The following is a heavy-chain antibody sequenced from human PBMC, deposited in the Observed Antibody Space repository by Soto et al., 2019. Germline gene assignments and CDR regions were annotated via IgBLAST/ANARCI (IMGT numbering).Heavy chain of an antibody. V-gene: IGHV3-74*01. Sequence: PGGSVRLSCEASGFTVSSYWRHWVRQATGKGLVWVSRINSDRSSIYYADSVKGRFTISRDNAKNSLYLQMNSLRAEDTAVYYCARSGLGISYYDILTGNRDMGSGSDYWGQGTLVTVSS. CDR1: GFTVSSYW. CDR2: INSDRSSI. D-gene: IGHD3-9*01. J-gene: IGHJ4*02. CDR3: ARSGLGISYYDILTGNRDMGSGSDY.